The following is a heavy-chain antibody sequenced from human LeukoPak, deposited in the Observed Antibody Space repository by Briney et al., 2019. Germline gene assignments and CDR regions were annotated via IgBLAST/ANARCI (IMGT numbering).Heavy chain of an antibody. J-gene: IGHJ3*02. V-gene: IGHV1-2*02. D-gene: IGHD3-3*01. CDR1: GYTFTGYY. CDR3: ARDRVLRFLEWFPRPDAFDI. CDR2: INPNSGGT. Sequence: ASVKASCKASGYTFTGYYMHWVRQAPGQGLEWMGWINPNSGGTNYAQKFQGRVTMTRDTSISTAYMELSRLRSDDTAVYYCARDRVLRFLEWFPRPDAFDIWGQGTMVTVSS.